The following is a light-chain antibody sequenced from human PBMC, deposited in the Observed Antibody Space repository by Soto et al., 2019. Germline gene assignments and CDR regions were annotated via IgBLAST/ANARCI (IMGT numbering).Light chain of an antibody. Sequence: QSAPTQPPSASGSTGQSVTFSCTGTSSDVGGYNYVYWYQQYPGKAPKLMIYEVYKRHSGVPDRFSGSKSGNTASLTVSGLQPEDEADYYCSAYAGSSTWVFGGGTKPTVL. CDR2: EVY. J-gene: IGLJ2*01. CDR1: SSDVGGYNY. V-gene: IGLV2-8*01. CDR3: SAYAGSSTWV.